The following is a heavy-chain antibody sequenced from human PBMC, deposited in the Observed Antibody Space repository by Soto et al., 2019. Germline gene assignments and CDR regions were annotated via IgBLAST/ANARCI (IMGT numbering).Heavy chain of an antibody. CDR1: GFTFSTFS. V-gene: IGHV3-48*01. CDR3: GGDVGWAFDS. CDR2: ISGGGRPI. Sequence: EVQLVESGGGSVQPGGSLRLSCAASGFTFSTFSMNWVRQAPGRGLEWISYISGGGRPISYADSVKCRFTISRDNAKNSLYLEMDSRTGEDTVVYYCGGDVGWAFDSWGQGTLVTVSS. J-gene: IGHJ4*02. D-gene: IGHD6-19*01.